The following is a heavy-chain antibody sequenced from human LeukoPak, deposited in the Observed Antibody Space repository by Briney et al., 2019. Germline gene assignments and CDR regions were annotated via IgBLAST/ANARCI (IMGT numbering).Heavy chain of an antibody. J-gene: IGHJ6*03. Sequence: ASVKVSCKASGYTFTSYCMHWVRQAPGQGLAWMGIINPSGGSTSYAQKFQGRVTMTRDTSTSTVYMELSSLRSEDTAVYYCVRSGYCSSTSCYPASYYYYMDVWGKGTTVTVS. CDR3: VRSGYCSSTSCYPASYYYYMDV. V-gene: IGHV1-46*01. D-gene: IGHD2-2*01. CDR1: GYTFTSYC. CDR2: INPSGGST.